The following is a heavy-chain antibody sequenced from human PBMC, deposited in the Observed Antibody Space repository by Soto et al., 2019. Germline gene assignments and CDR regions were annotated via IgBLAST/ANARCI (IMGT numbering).Heavy chain of an antibody. V-gene: IGHV1-3*01. D-gene: IGHD2-15*01. CDR3: ARAHFGYCSGGSCSPGFWFDP. CDR1: GYTFTSYA. J-gene: IGHJ5*02. CDR2: INAGNGNT. Sequence: PSVKVSCKASGYTFTSYAMHWVRQAPGQRLEWMGWINAGNGNTKYSQKFQGRVTITRDTSASTAYMELSSLRSEDTAVYYCARAHFGYCSGGSCSPGFWFDPWGQGTLVTVSS.